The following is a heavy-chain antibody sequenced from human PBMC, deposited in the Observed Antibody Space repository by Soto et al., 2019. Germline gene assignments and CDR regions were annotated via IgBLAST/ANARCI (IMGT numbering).Heavy chain of an antibody. CDR3: AKDLVGIAARPGDDY. J-gene: IGHJ4*02. D-gene: IGHD6-6*01. CDR2: ISYDGSNK. V-gene: IGHV3-30*18. CDR1: GFTFSSYG. Sequence: QVQLVESGGGVVQPGRYLRLSCAASGFTFSSYGMHWVRQAPGKGLEWVAVISYDGSNKYYADSVKGRFTISRDNAKNTLYLQMNSLRAEDTAVYYCAKDLVGIAARPGDDYWGQGTLVTVSS.